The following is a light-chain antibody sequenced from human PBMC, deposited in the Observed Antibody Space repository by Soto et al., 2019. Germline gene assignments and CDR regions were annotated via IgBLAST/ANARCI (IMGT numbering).Light chain of an antibody. CDR1: QSISSY. CDR2: AAS. V-gene: IGKV1-39*01. J-gene: IGKJ1*01. CDR3: QQSYSTPPWT. Sequence: DIQMTQSPSSLSASVGDRVTITCRASQSISSYLNWYQQKPGKAPKLLIYAASSLQSGVPSRFXGSGSGTDFPLTISSLQPEDFATYYCQQSYSTPPWTFGKGTKVEIK.